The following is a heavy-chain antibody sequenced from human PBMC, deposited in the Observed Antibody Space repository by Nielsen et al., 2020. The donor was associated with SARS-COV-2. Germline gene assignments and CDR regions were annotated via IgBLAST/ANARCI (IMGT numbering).Heavy chain of an antibody. V-gene: IGHV1-2*04. Sequence: ASVKVSCKASGYTFTGYYMHWERQAPGQGLEWMGWINPNSGGTNYAQKFQGWVTMTRDTSISTAYMELSRLRSDDTAVYYCARGAGSTDVLRFLEWSNYYYYMDVWGKGTTVTVSS. D-gene: IGHD3-3*01. CDR3: ARGAGSTDVLRFLEWSNYYYYMDV. CDR2: INPNSGGT. CDR1: GYTFTGYY. J-gene: IGHJ6*03.